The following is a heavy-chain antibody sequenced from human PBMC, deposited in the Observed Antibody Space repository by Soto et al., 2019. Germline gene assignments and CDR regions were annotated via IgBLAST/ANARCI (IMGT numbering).Heavy chain of an antibody. CDR3: AKDIHRGTYHLGADY. V-gene: IGHV3-30*18. CDR2: ISYDGSNK. CDR1: GFTFSSYG. J-gene: IGHJ4*02. Sequence: GGSLRLSCAASGFTFSSYGMHWVRQAPGKGLEWVAVISYDGSNKYYADSVKGRFTISRDNSKNTLYLQMNALRIEDTAIYYCAKDIHRGTYHLGADYWGQGTLVTVSS. D-gene: IGHD2-2*01.